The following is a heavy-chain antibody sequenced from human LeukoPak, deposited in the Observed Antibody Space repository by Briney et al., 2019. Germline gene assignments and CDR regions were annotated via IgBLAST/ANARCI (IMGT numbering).Heavy chain of an antibody. Sequence: PGGSLRLSCAASGFSFSSYGMSWLRQAPGKGPEWVAVIGGDRITTFYADSVKGRFTASRDSSKNMLYLQMNSLRVEDTAIYYCAKKMVPTTISAFDSWGQGTLVTVSS. D-gene: IGHD5-12*01. CDR3: AKKMVPTTISAFDS. V-gene: IGHV3-23*01. J-gene: IGHJ5*01. CDR2: IGGDRITT. CDR1: GFSFSSYG.